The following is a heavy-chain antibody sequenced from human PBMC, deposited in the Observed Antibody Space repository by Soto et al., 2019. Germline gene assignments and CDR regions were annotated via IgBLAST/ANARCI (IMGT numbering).Heavy chain of an antibody. CDR2: MNPIFGTA. D-gene: IGHD6-13*01. CDR3: SRRKDRYSSYLHAL. Sequence: SVKVSCPAAGGTFSHYAISWLLQAPGQGLEWMGGMNPIFGTANYAQKFQGRVTITADDSTSTAYMELSSLRSEDSAVYFCSRRKDRYSSYLHALCGQGTQGPVYS. CDR1: GGTFSHYA. V-gene: IGHV1-69*13. J-gene: IGHJ4*02.